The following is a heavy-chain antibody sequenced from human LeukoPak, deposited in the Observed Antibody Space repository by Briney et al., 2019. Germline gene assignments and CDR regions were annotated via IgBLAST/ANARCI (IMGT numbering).Heavy chain of an antibody. CDR2: ISGSGGST. Sequence: GGSLRLSCAASGFTFSSYAMSWVRQAPGEGLEWVSVISGSGGSTYYADSVKGRFTISRDNSKNTLYLQMNSLRAEDTAVYYCAKDRVMVRGVIITPFDYWGQGTLVTVSS. J-gene: IGHJ4*02. CDR1: GFTFSSYA. D-gene: IGHD3-10*01. CDR3: AKDRVMVRGVIITPFDY. V-gene: IGHV3-23*01.